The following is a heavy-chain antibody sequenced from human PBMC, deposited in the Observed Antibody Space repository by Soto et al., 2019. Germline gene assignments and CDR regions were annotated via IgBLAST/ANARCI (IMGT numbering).Heavy chain of an antibody. Sequence: GGSLRLSCAASGFTFSDFGMSWVRQAPGKGLEWVSVISASGDATYYAASVKGRFTLSRDNSKNTLFLQMNSLTVADTAVYYCAKKVTIYAVDPADFWGQGTQVTVSS. V-gene: IGHV3-23*01. D-gene: IGHD3-3*01. CDR1: GFTFSDFG. CDR2: ISASGDAT. J-gene: IGHJ4*02. CDR3: AKKVTIYAVDPADF.